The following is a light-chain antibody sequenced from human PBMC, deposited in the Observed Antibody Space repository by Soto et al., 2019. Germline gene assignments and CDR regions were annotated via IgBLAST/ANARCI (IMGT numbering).Light chain of an antibody. CDR1: HNDIGTYDY. CDR2: GVT. V-gene: IGLV2-14*03. J-gene: IGLJ1*01. Sequence: QSALTQPTSVSGSPGQSITISCTGNHNDIGTYDYVSWYQQHPGRAPRLLIYGVTTRPSGISDRFSASKSGLTASLTISGLQPEDEADYYCSSFTSDRIYVFGNGTKATV. CDR3: SSFTSDRIYV.